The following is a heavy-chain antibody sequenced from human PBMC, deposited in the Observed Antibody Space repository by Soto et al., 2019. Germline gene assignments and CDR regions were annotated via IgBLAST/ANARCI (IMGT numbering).Heavy chain of an antibody. Sequence: QVQLQQWGAGLLKPSETLSLTCAVYGGSFSGYYWTWIRQPPGTGLEWIGEINHSGSTHYNPSLKXXVPISVDTSTTQSPLKLTSVTAADTAVYYCARDKITGLFDYWGQGTLVTVSS. CDR1: GGSFSGYY. V-gene: IGHV4-34*01. CDR3: ARDKITGLFDY. D-gene: IGHD2-8*02. J-gene: IGHJ4*02. CDR2: INHSGST.